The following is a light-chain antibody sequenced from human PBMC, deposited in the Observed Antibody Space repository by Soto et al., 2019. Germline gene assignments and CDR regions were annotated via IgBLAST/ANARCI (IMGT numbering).Light chain of an antibody. CDR2: GAS. V-gene: IGKV3-15*01. CDR3: QQYNNWPPIT. J-gene: IGKJ5*01. Sequence: EIVMTQSPATLSVSPGERATLSCSASQRVSSNLAWYQQKPGQAPRLLIYGASTRATGIPARFSGSGSGTEFTLTISSLQSEDFAVYYCQQYNNWPPITFDQGTRLEIK. CDR1: QRVSSN.